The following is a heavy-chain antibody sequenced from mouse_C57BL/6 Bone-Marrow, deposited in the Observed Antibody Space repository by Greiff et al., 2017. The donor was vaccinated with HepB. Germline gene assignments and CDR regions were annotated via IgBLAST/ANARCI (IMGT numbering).Heavy chain of an antibody. V-gene: IGHV1-19*01. CDR3: ARRGSYFDV. CDR2: INPYNGGT. J-gene: IGHJ1*03. CDR1: GYTFTDYY. Sequence: EVQLQQSGPVLVKPGASVKMSCKASGYTFTDYYMNWVKQSHGKSLEWIGVINPYNGGTSYNQKFKGKATLTVDKSSSTAYMELNSLTSEDSAVYYCARRGSYFDVWGTGTTVTVSS.